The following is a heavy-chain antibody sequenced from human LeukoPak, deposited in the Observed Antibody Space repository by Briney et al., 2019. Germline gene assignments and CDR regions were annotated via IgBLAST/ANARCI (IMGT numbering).Heavy chain of an antibody. CDR1: GFTFSSYW. CDR3: ARRGAITGGFDI. V-gene: IGHV3-74*01. CDR2: INSDGSST. Sequence: PPGGSLRLSCAASGFTFSSYWMHWVRQAPGKGLVWVSRINSDGSSTTYADSVKGRVTISRDNAKNTLYLQMNSLRAGDTAVYYCARRGAITGGFDIWGQGTMVTVSS. J-gene: IGHJ3*02. D-gene: IGHD3-10*01.